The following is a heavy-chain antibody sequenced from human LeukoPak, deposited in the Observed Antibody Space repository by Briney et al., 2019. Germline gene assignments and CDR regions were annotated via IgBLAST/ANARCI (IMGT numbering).Heavy chain of an antibody. Sequence: ASVKVSCKASGYTFTGYYMHWVRQAPGQGLEWRGWINPNSGGTNYAQKFQGRVTMTRDTSISTAYMELSRLRSDDTAVYYCARSNLRRWVFDYWGQGTLVTVSS. J-gene: IGHJ4*02. CDR2: INPNSGGT. D-gene: IGHD5-24*01. CDR1: GYTFTGYY. V-gene: IGHV1-2*02. CDR3: ARSNLRRWVFDY.